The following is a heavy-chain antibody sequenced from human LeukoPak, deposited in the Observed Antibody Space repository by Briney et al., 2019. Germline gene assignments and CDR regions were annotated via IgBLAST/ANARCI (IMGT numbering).Heavy chain of an antibody. CDR2: ISGSGGST. J-gene: IGHJ4*02. CDR3: AKAVIVVVPAASDY. V-gene: IGHV3-23*01. D-gene: IGHD2-2*01. CDR1: GFTFSSYA. Sequence: GGSLRLSCAASGFTFSSYAMSWVRQAPGKGLEWVSAISGSGGSTYYADSVKGRFTISRDNSKNTLYLQMNSLRAEDTAVYYCAKAVIVVVPAASDYWGQGTLVTVSP.